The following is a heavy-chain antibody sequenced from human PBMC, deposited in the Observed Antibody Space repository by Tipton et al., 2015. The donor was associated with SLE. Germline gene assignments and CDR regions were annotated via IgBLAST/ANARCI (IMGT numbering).Heavy chain of an antibody. CDR3: ATGVGTARYYYYYMDV. V-gene: IGHV4-39*01. Sequence: TLSLTCTVSGGSISSSSYYWGWIRQPPGKGLEWIGSIYYSGSTYYNPSLKSRVTISVDTSKNQFSLKLSSVTAADTAVYYCATGVGTARYYYYYMDVWGKGTTVTVSS. CDR2: IYYSGST. J-gene: IGHJ6*03. CDR1: GGSISSSSYY. D-gene: IGHD1-7*01.